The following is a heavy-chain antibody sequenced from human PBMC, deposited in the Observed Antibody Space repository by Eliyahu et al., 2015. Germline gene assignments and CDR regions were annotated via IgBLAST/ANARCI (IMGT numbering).Heavy chain of an antibody. D-gene: IGHD4-11*01. CDR3: AKDFDYSNYGPIDY. CDR1: XFTFSSYG. J-gene: IGHJ4*02. Sequence: QVQLVESGGGVVQPGGSLRLSXAAPXFTFSSYGMHWVRQAPGKGLEWVAFIRYDGSNKYYADSVKGRFTISRDNSKNTLYLQMNSLRAEDTAVYYCAKDFDYSNYGPIDYWGQGTLVTVSS. CDR2: IRYDGSNK. V-gene: IGHV3-30*02.